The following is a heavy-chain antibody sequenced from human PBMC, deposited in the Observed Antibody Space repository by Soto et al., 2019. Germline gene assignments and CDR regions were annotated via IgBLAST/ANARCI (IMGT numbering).Heavy chain of an antibody. CDR3: ASVPWGTHSSGSPPDY. CDR1: GFTFSSYA. Sequence: QVQLVESGGGVVQPGRSLRLSCAASGFTFSSYAMHWVRQAPGKGLEWVAVISYDGSNKYYADSVKGRFTISRDNSKNTRYLQMNSLRAEDTAVYYCASVPWGTHSSGSPPDYWGQGTLVTVSS. CDR2: ISYDGSNK. D-gene: IGHD6-19*01. J-gene: IGHJ4*02. V-gene: IGHV3-30-3*01.